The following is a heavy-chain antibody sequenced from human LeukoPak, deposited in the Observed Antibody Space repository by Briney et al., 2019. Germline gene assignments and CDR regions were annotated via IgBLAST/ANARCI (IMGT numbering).Heavy chain of an antibody. CDR2: IYYSGST. CDR1: GGSISSYY. J-gene: IGHJ4*02. CDR3: ARVLSGWYYSDY. D-gene: IGHD6-19*01. V-gene: IGHV4-59*12. Sequence: SETLSLTCTVSGGSISSYYWSWIRQPPGKGLEWIGYIYYSGSTNYNPSLKSRVTISVDKSKNQFSLKLSSVTAADTAVYYCARVLSGWYYSDYWGQGTLVTVSS.